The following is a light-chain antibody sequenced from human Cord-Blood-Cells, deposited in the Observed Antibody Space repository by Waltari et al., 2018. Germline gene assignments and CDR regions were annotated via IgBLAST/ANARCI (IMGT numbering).Light chain of an antibody. V-gene: IGLV2-14*01. CDR1: SSAVGRYNY. J-gene: IGLJ3*02. CDR3: SSYTSSSTLV. Sequence: QSALTQPASVSGSPGQSITISCTGTSSAVGRYNYVSWYQQHPGKAPKLMIYDVSNRPSGVSNRFSGSKSGNTASLTISGLQAEDEADYYCSSYTSSSTLVFGGGTKLTVL. CDR2: DVS.